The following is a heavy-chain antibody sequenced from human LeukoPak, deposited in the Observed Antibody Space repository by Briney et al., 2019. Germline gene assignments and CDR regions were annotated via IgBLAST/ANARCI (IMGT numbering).Heavy chain of an antibody. CDR2: INHSGST. D-gene: IGHD3-3*01. V-gene: IGHV4-34*01. J-gene: IGHJ6*02. CDR1: GGSFSGYY. CDR3: ARIRGYYSRYYYYGMDV. Sequence: PSETLSLTCAVYGGSFSGYYWGWIRQPPGKGLEWIGEINHSGSTNHNPSLKSRVTISVDTSKNQFSLKLSSVTAADTAVYYCARIRGYYSRYYYYGMDVWGQGTTVTVSS.